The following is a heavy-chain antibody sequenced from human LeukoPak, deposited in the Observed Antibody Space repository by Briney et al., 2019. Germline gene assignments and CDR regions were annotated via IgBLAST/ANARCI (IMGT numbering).Heavy chain of an antibody. Sequence: PSETLSLTCSVSGGSISSDSSYWSWVRQPAGKGLEWIGRIYTSGRTNYNPSLKSRVTISVDTSKNQFSLKLSSVTAADTAVYYCARENTAMVALDAFDIWGQGTMVTVSS. J-gene: IGHJ3*02. D-gene: IGHD5-18*01. CDR2: IYTSGRT. CDR1: GGSISSDSSY. CDR3: ARENTAMVALDAFDI. V-gene: IGHV4-61*02.